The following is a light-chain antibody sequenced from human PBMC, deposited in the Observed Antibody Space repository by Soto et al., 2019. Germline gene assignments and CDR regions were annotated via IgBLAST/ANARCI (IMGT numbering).Light chain of an antibody. CDR3: QQSYSTPPT. CDR1: QSISTF. V-gene: IGKV1-39*01. CDR2: AAS. J-gene: IGKJ1*01. Sequence: DIQMTQSPSSLSASVGDRVTITCRASQSISTFLNWYQQKPGKAPKLLIFAASSLQSGVPSRFSGSGSGTDFTLTISSLQPEDFATYCQQSYSTPPTFGQGTNVEIK.